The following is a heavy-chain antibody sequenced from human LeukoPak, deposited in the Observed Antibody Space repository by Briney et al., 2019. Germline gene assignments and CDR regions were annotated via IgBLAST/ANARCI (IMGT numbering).Heavy chain of an antibody. J-gene: IGHJ5*02. CDR3: ARGSIAARILPWFDP. CDR2: IYYSGST. D-gene: IGHD6-6*01. Sequence: SQTLSLTCTVPGGSISSGDSYWSWIRQPPGKGLEWIGYIYYSGSTYYNPSLKSRVTISVDTSKNQFSLKLSSVTAADTAVYYCARGSIAARILPWFDPWGQGTLVTVSS. CDR1: GGSISSGDSY. V-gene: IGHV4-30-4*01.